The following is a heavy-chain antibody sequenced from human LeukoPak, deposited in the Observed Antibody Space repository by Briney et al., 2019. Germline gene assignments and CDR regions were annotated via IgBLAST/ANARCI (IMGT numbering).Heavy chain of an antibody. V-gene: IGHV3-48*04. CDR2: ISSSGSTI. CDR3: ARDPPGSSWHFDY. CDR1: GFTFSSYS. Sequence: GGSLRLSCAASGFTFSSYSMNWVRQAPGKGLEWVSYISSSGSTIYYADSVRGRFTISRDNAKNSLYLQMNSLRAEDTAVYYCARDPPGSSWHFDYWGQGTLVTVSS. J-gene: IGHJ4*02. D-gene: IGHD6-13*01.